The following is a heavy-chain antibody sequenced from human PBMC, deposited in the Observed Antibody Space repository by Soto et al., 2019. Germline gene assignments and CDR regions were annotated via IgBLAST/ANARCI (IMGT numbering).Heavy chain of an antibody. Sequence: GGSLRLSCAASGFTFSSYGMHWVRQAPGKGLEWVAVIWYDGSNKYYADSVKGRFTISRDNSKNTLYLQMNSLRAEDTAVYYCARGRRYDFWSGPPRDYYYMDVWGKGTTVTVSS. CDR2: IWYDGSNK. CDR1: GFTFSSYG. J-gene: IGHJ6*03. CDR3: ARGRRYDFWSGPPRDYYYMDV. V-gene: IGHV3-33*01. D-gene: IGHD3-3*01.